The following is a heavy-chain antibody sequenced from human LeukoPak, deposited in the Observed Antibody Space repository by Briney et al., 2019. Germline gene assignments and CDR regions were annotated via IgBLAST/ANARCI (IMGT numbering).Heavy chain of an antibody. V-gene: IGHV3-73*01. CDR2: IRSKANSYAT. D-gene: IGHD5-12*01. CDR3: TRSGYSGSLEYYGMDV. Sequence: GGSLKLSCAASGFTFSGSAMHWVRQASRKGLEWVGRIRSKANSYATAYAASVKGRFTISRDDSKNTAYLQMNSLKTEDTAVYYCTRSGYSGSLEYYGMDVWGQGTTVTVSS. CDR1: GFTFSGSA. J-gene: IGHJ6*02.